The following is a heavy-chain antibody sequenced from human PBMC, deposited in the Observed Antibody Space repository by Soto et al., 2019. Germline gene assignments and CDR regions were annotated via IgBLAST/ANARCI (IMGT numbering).Heavy chain of an antibody. V-gene: IGHV3-7*03. CDR1: GFTFSNYY. CDR2: INQDGSEK. Sequence: ESGGALVQPGGSLRLSCAASGFTFSNYYMSWFRQAPGKGLQWVASINQDGSEKYSVDSVKGRFTISRDNGKNSVYLQMNSVRVEDTAVYYCARYVGEIWGHGTKVTVSS. CDR3: ARYVGEI. J-gene: IGHJ3*02. D-gene: IGHD2-15*01.